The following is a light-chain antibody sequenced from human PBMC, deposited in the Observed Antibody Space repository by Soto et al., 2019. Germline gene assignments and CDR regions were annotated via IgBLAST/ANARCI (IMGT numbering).Light chain of an antibody. Sequence: EIVMTQSPATLSVSPGERPTLSCRASQSVSSNLAWYQQKPGQAPRLLIYGASTRATGIPDRFSGSGSGTNFTLTVSRLEPEDFAVYYCQQYGRSRTFGQGTKVDIK. CDR2: GAS. J-gene: IGKJ1*01. V-gene: IGKV3-20*01. CDR1: QSVSSN. CDR3: QQYGRSRT.